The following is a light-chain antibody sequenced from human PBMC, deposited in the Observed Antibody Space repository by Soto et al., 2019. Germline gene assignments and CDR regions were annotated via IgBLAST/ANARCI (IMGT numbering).Light chain of an antibody. CDR1: QSVGTS. Sequence: DIVLTQSPATLSLSPGERATLSCTASQSVGTSLAWYKQQPGQAPRLLIHDAAYRASGIPERFSGSGSGTAFSLSISRLEPDDFALYYCQHRGSWPRSFGVGTKVEI. CDR2: DAA. V-gene: IGKV3-11*01. CDR3: QHRGSWPRS. J-gene: IGKJ1*01.